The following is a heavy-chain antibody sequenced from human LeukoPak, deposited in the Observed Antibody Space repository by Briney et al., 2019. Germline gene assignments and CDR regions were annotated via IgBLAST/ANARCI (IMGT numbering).Heavy chain of an antibody. CDR1: GGSISSYY. V-gene: IGHV4-59*01. CDR3: ARSRDGYNLMSPADC. Sequence: KPSETLSLTCTVSGGSISSYYWNWIRQSPGEGLEWIGYIYYSGSTNYNPSLESRVTMSVDTSKTQFSLKLSSVTAADTALYYCARSRDGYNLMSPADCWGQGTLVTVSS. CDR2: IYYSGST. J-gene: IGHJ4*02. D-gene: IGHD5-24*01.